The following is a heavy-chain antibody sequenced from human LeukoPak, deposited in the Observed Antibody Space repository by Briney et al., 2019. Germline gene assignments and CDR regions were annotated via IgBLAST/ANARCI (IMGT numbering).Heavy chain of an antibody. CDR2: ISGHNGDT. V-gene: IGHV1-18*01. J-gene: IGHJ6*03. CDR3: ARGLQSNGDLFFYDYFMDV. Sequence: ASVKVSCKASGYTFNTFGISWMRQAPGQGLEWMGWISGHNGDTMYAQKFQDRVTLTTDTSTTTAYMELRSLRSDDTAVYYCARGLQSNGDLFFYDYFMDVWGKGTTVIISS. CDR1: GYTFNTFG. D-gene: IGHD3-10*01.